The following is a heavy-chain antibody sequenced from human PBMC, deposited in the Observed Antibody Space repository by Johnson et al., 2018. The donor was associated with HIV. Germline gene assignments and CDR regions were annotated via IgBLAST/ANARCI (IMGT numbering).Heavy chain of an antibody. J-gene: IGHJ3*02. CDR1: GFTFDNYA. Sequence: VQLVESGGGLVKPGGSLRLSCAASGFTFDNYAMSLVRQAPGKGLEWVSGINWKGGSTGYADSLKGRFTISIDNAKNSLYLQMNSLRAEDTAVYYCARDDRIVGASMGAFDIWGQGTMVTVSS. D-gene: IGHD1-26*01. CDR3: ARDDRIVGASMGAFDI. V-gene: IGHV3-20*04. CDR2: INWKGGST.